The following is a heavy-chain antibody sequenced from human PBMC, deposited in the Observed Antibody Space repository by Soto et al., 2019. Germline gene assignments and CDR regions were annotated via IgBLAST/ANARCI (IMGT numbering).Heavy chain of an antibody. CDR1: GYTFTSYG. V-gene: IGHV1-18*01. J-gene: IGHJ4*02. D-gene: IGHD3-10*01. CDR2: ISAYNGNT. Sequence: QVQLVQSGAEVKKPGASVKVSCKASGYTFTSYGISWVRQAPGQGLEWMVWISAYNGNTNYAQKLQGRVTMTTDTSTSTAYMELRSLRSDDTAVYYCARDTLGTYYYGSGSYFLFDYWGQGTLVTVSS. CDR3: ARDTLGTYYYGSGSYFLFDY.